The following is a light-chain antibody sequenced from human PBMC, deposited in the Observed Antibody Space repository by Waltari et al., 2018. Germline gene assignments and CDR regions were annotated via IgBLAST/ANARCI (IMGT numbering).Light chain of an antibody. V-gene: IGKV4-1*01. CDR2: WAS. J-gene: IGKJ1*01. CDR1: RSVLYSSNNNNY. CDR3: HQYYDTPQT. Sequence: DIVMTQSPDSLALSLGERATINCKSSRSVLYSSNNNNYLAWYQQKPRQPPKLLISWASSRESGVPDRCSGSGSGTDFTLTISSLQAEDVAVYYCHQYYDTPQTFGQGTKVEIK.